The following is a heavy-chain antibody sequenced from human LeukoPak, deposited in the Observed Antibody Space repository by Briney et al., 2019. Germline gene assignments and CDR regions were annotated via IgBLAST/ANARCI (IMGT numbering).Heavy chain of an antibody. Sequence: SETLSLTCTVSGGSISSYYWSWIRQPPGKGLEWIGYIYYSGSTNYNPSLKSRVTISVDTSKNQFSLKLSSVTAADTAVYYCASGGVYCSGGSCYPRYEYFQHWGQGTLVTVSS. CDR3: ASGGVYCSGGSCYPRYEYFQH. CDR1: GGSISSYY. D-gene: IGHD2-15*01. CDR2: IYYSGST. V-gene: IGHV4-59*08. J-gene: IGHJ1*01.